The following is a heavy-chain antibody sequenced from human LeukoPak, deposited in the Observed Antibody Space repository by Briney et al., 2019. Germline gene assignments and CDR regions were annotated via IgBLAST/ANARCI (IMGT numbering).Heavy chain of an antibody. CDR1: GLTFSSFW. J-gene: IGHJ4*02. CDR2: IKQVGSEK. D-gene: IGHD3-16*01. Sequence: GGSLRLACAPSGLTFSSFWMSWVRQAPGKGLEWVANIKQVGSEKNYVDSVKGRFTISRDNAKNSLYLQMNSLRAEDTAVYYCARLGMGYYFDYWGQGTLVTVSS. V-gene: IGHV3-7*01. CDR3: ARLGMGYYFDY.